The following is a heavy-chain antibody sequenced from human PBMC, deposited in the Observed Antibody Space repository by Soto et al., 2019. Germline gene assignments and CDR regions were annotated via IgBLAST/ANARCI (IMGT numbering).Heavy chain of an antibody. Sequence: GGSLRLSCAASGFTFRTYGIHWVRQAPGKGLEWVALISYDGNNKYYADSVKGRFTISRDNSKNTLYLQMNSLRAEDTAVYYCAKDKSATFGYFDYWGQGTLVTVSS. J-gene: IGHJ4*02. CDR3: AKDKSATFGYFDY. D-gene: IGHD3-10*02. CDR1: GFTFRTYG. V-gene: IGHV3-30*18. CDR2: ISYDGNNK.